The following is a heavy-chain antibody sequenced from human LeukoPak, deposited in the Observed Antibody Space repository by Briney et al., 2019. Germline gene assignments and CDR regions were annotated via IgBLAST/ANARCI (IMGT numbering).Heavy chain of an antibody. V-gene: IGHV4-31*03. CDR1: GGSISSGGYF. CDR3: ARVRYYGSGEEIDP. Sequence: PSETLSLTCTVSGGSISSGGYFWSWIRQNPGKGLEWIGYIYHGGNTYYNPSLKSRATISVDTSKNQFSLTLSSVTAADTAMYYCARVRYYGSGEEIDPWGQGTLVTVSS. J-gene: IGHJ5*02. CDR2: IYHGGNT. D-gene: IGHD3-10*01.